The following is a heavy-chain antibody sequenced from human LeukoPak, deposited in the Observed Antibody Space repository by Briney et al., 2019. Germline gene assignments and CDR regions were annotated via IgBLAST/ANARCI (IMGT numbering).Heavy chain of an antibody. CDR2: IHHDGSNK. J-gene: IGHJ3*02. CDR1: GFTFSSYG. V-gene: IGHV3-30*02. Sequence: GGSLRLSCAASGFTFSSYGMHWVRQAPGKGLDWVAFIHHDGSNKYYADSVRGRFTISRDNSKNTLYLQMNSLRAEDTAVYYCARDPVLPLESAFDIWGQGTMVTVSS. CDR3: ARDPVLPLESAFDI. D-gene: IGHD3-10*01.